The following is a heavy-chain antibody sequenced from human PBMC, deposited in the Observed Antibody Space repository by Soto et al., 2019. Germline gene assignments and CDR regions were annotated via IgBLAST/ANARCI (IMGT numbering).Heavy chain of an antibody. D-gene: IGHD3-10*01. CDR2: IIPLFGST. V-gene: IGHV1-69*19. Sequence: QAQLEQSGAEVKMPGSSVTVSCKAYGATFTKYAFNWVRQAPGQGLEWMGGIIPLFGSTNYAERFQGRLTVTTNESTSTVFMELSSLTSDDTAKYYCARDETVIRGVIKRGGGLDLWGQGTTVTVSS. CDR1: GATFTKYA. J-gene: IGHJ6*02. CDR3: ARDETVIRGVIKRGGGLDL.